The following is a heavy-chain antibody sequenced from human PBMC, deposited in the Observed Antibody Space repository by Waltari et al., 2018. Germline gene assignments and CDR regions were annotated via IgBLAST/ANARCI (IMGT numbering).Heavy chain of an antibody. J-gene: IGHJ5*02. CDR2: IYYSGST. D-gene: IGHD3-10*01. Sequence: QVQLQESGPGLVKPSETLSLTCTVSGGSISSYYWSWIRQPPGKGLEWIGYIYYSGSTNYNPSLKIRVTISVDTSKNQFSLKLSSVTAADTAVYYCARYMVRGVIFDPWGQGTLVTVSS. CDR3: ARYMVRGVIFDP. V-gene: IGHV4-59*01. CDR1: GGSISSYY.